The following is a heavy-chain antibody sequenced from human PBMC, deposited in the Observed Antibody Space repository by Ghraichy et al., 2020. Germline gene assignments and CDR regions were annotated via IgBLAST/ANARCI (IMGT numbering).Heavy chain of an antibody. Sequence: GESLNISCKGSGYSFTSYWIGWVRQMPGKGLEWMGIIYPGDSDTRYSPSFQGQVTISADKSISTAYLQWSSLKASDTAMYYCARVSSSGYYYVVSEYFQHWGQGTLVTVSS. V-gene: IGHV5-51*01. CDR2: IYPGDSDT. D-gene: IGHD3-22*01. J-gene: IGHJ1*01. CDR1: GYSFTSYW. CDR3: ARVSSSGYYYVVSEYFQH.